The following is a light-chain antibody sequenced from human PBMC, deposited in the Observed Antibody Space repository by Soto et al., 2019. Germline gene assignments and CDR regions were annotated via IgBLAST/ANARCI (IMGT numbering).Light chain of an antibody. CDR3: SSYTTSSTQV. Sequence: QSALTQPASVSGSPGQSITISCTGTSSDIGGYKHVSWYQQHPGKAPKLMIYEVTNRPSGVSYRFSGSKSGNMASLTISGLQAEDEADYYCSSYTTSSTQVFGTGTKLTVL. J-gene: IGLJ1*01. CDR2: EVT. V-gene: IGLV2-14*01. CDR1: SSDIGGYKH.